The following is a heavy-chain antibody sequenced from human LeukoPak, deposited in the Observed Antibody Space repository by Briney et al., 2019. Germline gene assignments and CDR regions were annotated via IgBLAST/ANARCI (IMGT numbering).Heavy chain of an antibody. CDR3: ARVRSYDSCVYYYDY. CDR1: GFTFSTYP. J-gene: IGHJ4*02. Sequence: GGSLRLSCVASGFTFSTYPMHWVRPAPGKGLEYVSAISSNGGDTYYTNSVEGTFTISRDNAKNTLYLQMGSLRAEDMAVYYCARVRSYDSCVYYYDYWGQGTLVTVSS. D-gene: IGHD3-22*01. CDR2: ISSNGGDT. V-gene: IGHV3-64*01.